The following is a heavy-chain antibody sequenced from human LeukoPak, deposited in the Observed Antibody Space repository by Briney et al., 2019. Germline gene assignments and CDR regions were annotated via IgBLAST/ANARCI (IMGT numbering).Heavy chain of an antibody. V-gene: IGHV4-39*01. CDR3: ARSSDLTDY. D-gene: IGHD2-21*02. J-gene: IGHJ4*02. CDR2: IYYSGST. Sequence: PSETLSLTCTVSGGSISSSSYYWGWIRQPPGKGLEWIGSIYYSGSTYYNPSLKSRVTISVDTSKNQFSLKLSSVTAADTAVYYCARSSDLTDYWGQGTLVTVSS. CDR1: GGSISSSSYY.